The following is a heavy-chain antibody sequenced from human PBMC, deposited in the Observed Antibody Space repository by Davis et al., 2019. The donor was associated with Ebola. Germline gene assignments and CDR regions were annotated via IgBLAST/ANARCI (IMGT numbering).Heavy chain of an antibody. CDR3: ARETPVYRYGLDV. CDR1: GYTFTSDG. Sequence: ASVKVSCKASGYTFTSDGLCWVRQAPGQGLEWMGWINPHNGNTNYAQNVQGRVTMTTDTSTSTAYMEVGSLRSDDTAVYYCARETPVYRYGLDVWGQGTTVTVS. V-gene: IGHV1-18*01. D-gene: IGHD2-2*02. CDR2: INPHNGNT. J-gene: IGHJ6*02.